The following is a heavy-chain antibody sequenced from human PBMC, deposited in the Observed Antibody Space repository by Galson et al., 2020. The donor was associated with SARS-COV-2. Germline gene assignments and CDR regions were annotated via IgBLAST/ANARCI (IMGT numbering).Heavy chain of an antibody. Sequence: ASETLSLTSTVSGGSISSDHYYWSWIRQPPGKGLEWIGYIYNSGSTYYNPSLKSRVTISVDTSKNQFSLKLSSVTAADTAVYYCARDPLGQPDYWGQGTLVTVSS. CDR1: GGSISSDHYY. D-gene: IGHD6-13*01. V-gene: IGHV4-30-4*01. J-gene: IGHJ4*02. CDR2: IYNSGST. CDR3: ARDPLGQPDY.